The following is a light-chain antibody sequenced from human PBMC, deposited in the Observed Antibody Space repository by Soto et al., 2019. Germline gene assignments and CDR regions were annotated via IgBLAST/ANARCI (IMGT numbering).Light chain of an antibody. CDR3: QQYGSPGT. V-gene: IGKV3-20*01. CDR2: GAS. Sequence: EIVMTQSPATLSLSPGESATLSCGASQSVSSDLAWYQQKPGQAPRLLIYGASTRATGIPDRFSGSGSGTDFTLTISRLEPEDFAVYYCQQYGSPGTFGQGTKVDIK. CDR1: QSVSSD. J-gene: IGKJ1*01.